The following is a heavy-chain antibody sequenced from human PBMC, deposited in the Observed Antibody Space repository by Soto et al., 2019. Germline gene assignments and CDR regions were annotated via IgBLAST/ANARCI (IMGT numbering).Heavy chain of an antibody. J-gene: IGHJ4*02. Sequence: QVQLQESGPGLVKPSETLSLTCTVSGGSINSGDYYWRWIRQHPGKGLEWIGHIYFTGNTFYIPSLKSRVSISLDTSKNQFSLNLTSVTAADTAIYFCVRVLASGYSSSWYLDYWGQGTRVTVSS. CDR1: GGSINSGDYY. CDR2: IYFTGNT. D-gene: IGHD6-13*01. V-gene: IGHV4-31*03. CDR3: VRVLASGYSSSWYLDY.